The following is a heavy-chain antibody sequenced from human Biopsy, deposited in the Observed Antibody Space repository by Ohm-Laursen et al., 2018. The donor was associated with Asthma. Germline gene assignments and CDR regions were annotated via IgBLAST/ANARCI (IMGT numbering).Heavy chain of an antibody. J-gene: IGHJ4*02. CDR1: GFTFSSYA. CDR3: ARGYCQDDACYSPPDY. Sequence: SLRLSCTASGFTFSSYAMSWVRQAPGKGLEWPSYINNSSSIIYYADSVKGRFTISRDNAKNSLFLQMNSLRDEDTAVYYCARGYCQDDACYSPPDYWGQGTLVTVSS. V-gene: IGHV3-48*02. D-gene: IGHD2-15*01. CDR2: INNSSSII.